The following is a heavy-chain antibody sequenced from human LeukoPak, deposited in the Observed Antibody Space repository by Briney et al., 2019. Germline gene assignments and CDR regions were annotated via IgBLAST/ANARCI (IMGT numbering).Heavy chain of an antibody. V-gene: IGHV3-30*03. CDR2: ISDDGSNK. CDR1: GFTFSSYG. CDR3: AHLLWFGELNDY. J-gene: IGHJ4*02. D-gene: IGHD3-10*01. Sequence: GGSLRLSCAASGFTFSSYGMHWVRQAPGKGLEWVAVISDDGSNKYYADSVKGRFTISRDNSKNTLYLQVNSLRAEDTAVYYCAHLLWFGELNDYWGQGTLVTVSS.